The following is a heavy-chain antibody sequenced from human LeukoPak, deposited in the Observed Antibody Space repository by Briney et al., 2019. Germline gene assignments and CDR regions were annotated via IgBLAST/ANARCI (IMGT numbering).Heavy chain of an antibody. CDR1: GGSIDTNY. Sequence: PSETLSLTCSVSGGSIDTNYWSWIRQPPGKGLEWIAYIYYSGYTTYNPSLKSRVTTSVDTSKNLFSLRLRSVTAADTAVYYCARHSFVGSTTGTYYNAFDVWGQGKLVTVSS. CDR2: IYYSGYT. J-gene: IGHJ3*01. CDR3: ARHSFVGSTTGTYYNAFDV. V-gene: IGHV4-59*08. D-gene: IGHD3-10*01.